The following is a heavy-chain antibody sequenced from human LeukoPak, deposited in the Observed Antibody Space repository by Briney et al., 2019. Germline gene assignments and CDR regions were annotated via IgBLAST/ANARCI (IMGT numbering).Heavy chain of an antibody. V-gene: IGHV4-4*07. CDR3: ARVGCSGGSCWFDP. CDR2: IYTSGST. Sequence: SETLSLTCTVSGGSISSYYWSWIRQPAGKGLEWIGRIYTSGSTNYNPSLKSRVTMSVDTSRNQFSLKLSSVTAADTAVYYCARVGCSGGSCWFDPWGQGTLVTVSS. CDR1: GGSISSYY. D-gene: IGHD2-15*01. J-gene: IGHJ5*02.